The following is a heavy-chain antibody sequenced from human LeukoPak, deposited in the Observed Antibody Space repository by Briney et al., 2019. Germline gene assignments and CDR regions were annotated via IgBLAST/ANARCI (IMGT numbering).Heavy chain of an antibody. CDR1: GYTLTELS. Sequence: ASVKLSCKVSGYTLTELSMHWVWHGPGQGHERVGGFDPEDGETIYAQKFQGRVTMTEDTSTDTAYMELSSLRSEDTAVYYCARRGYSYAANAFDIWGQGTMVTVSS. CDR2: FDPEDGET. CDR3: ARRGYSYAANAFDI. J-gene: IGHJ3*02. V-gene: IGHV1-24*01. D-gene: IGHD5-18*01.